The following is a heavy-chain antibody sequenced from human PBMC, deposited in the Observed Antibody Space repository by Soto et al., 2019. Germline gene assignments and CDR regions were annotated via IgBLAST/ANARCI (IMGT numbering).Heavy chain of an antibody. CDR3: AGDHCSSTSCYSP. CDR2: ISSSSSYI. V-gene: IGHV3-21*01. J-gene: IGHJ4*02. D-gene: IGHD2-2*01. Sequence: EVQLVESGGGLVRPGGSLRLSCAASGFTFSSYSMNWVRQAPGKGLEWVSSISSSSSYIYYADSVKGRFTISRDNAKNSLYLQTISLRAEDTAVYYCAGDHCSSTSCYSPWGKGPLVTVSS. CDR1: GFTFSSYS.